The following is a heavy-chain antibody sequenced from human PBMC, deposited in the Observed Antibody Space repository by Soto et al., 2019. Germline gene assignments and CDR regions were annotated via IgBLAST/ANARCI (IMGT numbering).Heavy chain of an antibody. J-gene: IGHJ4*02. Sequence: QVQLQESGPGLVKPSGTLSLTCAVSGGSISSSNWWSWVRQSPGKGLEWIGEIHHSGSTNYNPSLKSRVNISVDKSKNQFSLKLSSVTAADTAVYYCASTYYSDTSGYYSLGDWGQGTPVTVSS. CDR3: ASTYYSDTSGYYSLGD. CDR2: IHHSGST. D-gene: IGHD3-22*01. CDR1: GGSISSSNW. V-gene: IGHV4-4*02.